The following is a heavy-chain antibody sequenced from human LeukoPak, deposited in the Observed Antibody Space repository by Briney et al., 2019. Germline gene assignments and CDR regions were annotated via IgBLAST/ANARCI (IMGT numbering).Heavy chain of an antibody. D-gene: IGHD5-18*01. CDR1: GFTFSSYE. J-gene: IGHJ6*03. V-gene: IGHV3-48*03. Sequence: GGSLRLSCVASGFTFSSYEMNWVRQAPGKGLEWLSYIGSSDSTTHYADSVKGRFTISRDDAKNSLYLQMNSLGAEDTAVYYCARVSYGDRGDYYYYMDVWGKGTTVTISS. CDR3: ARVSYGDRGDYYYYMDV. CDR2: IGSSDSTT.